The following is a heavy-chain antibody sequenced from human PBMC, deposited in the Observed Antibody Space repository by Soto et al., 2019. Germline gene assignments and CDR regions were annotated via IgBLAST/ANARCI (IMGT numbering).Heavy chain of an antibody. D-gene: IGHD6-13*01. Sequence: GGSLRLSCVASGFSFSSYAMSWVRQAPGKGLEWVSVISVSDGSTYYADSVKGRFTISRDNSKNTLYLQMNSLRAEDTAVYYCAKDRERDAWYEDYWGQGTLVTVSS. CDR1: GFSFSSYA. CDR2: ISVSDGST. V-gene: IGHV3-23*01. CDR3: AKDRERDAWYEDY. J-gene: IGHJ4*02.